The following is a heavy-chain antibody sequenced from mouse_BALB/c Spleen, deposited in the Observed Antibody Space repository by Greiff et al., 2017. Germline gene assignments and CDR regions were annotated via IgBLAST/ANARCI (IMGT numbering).Heavy chain of an antibody. CDR3: ARSDYDDPYAMDY. J-gene: IGHJ4*01. CDR2: ISSGSSTI. V-gene: IGHV5-17*02. D-gene: IGHD2-4*01. Sequence: EVQRVESGGGLVQPGGSRKLSCAASGFTFSSFGMHWVRQAPEKGLEWVAYISSGSSTIYYADTVKGRFTISRDNPKNTLFLQMTSLRSEDTAMYYCARSDYDDPYAMDYWGQGTSVTVSS. CDR1: GFTFSSFG.